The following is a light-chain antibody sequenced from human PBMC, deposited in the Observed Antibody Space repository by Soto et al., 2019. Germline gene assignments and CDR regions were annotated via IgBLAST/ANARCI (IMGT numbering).Light chain of an antibody. Sequence: QSVLTQSPSASASLGASVKLTCTLSSGHSNYAIAWHQQQPEKGPRYLMKLNSDGSHSKGDGIPDRFSGSSSGAERYLTISSLQSEDEADYYSQTWGTGIQVFGGGTKLTVL. V-gene: IGLV4-69*01. CDR3: QTWGTGIQV. CDR1: SGHSNYA. CDR2: LNSDGSH. J-gene: IGLJ3*02.